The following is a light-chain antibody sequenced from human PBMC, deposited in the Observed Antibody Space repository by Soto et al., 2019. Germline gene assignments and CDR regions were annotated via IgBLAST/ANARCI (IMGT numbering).Light chain of an antibody. CDR3: AAWDDSLSGVV. V-gene: IGLV1-47*01. Sequence: QSVLAQPPSASGTPGQRVTISCSGSSSNIGSNFVYWYQQFPGTAPKLLVYRHNQRPSGVPDRFSGSKSGTLASLAISGLRSEDEADYYCAAWDDSLSGVVFGGGTKVTVL. CDR1: SSNIGSNF. CDR2: RHN. J-gene: IGLJ2*01.